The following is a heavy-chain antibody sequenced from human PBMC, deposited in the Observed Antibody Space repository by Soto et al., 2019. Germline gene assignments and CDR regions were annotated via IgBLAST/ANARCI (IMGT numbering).Heavy chain of an antibody. J-gene: IGHJ5*02. CDR3: ARGRGYHYSAWFDP. CDR1: GASISSYF. D-gene: IGHD5-12*01. V-gene: IGHV4-59*01. Sequence: SEALSLTCTVSGASISSYFWSWIRQPPGKGLEWIGYLYYSRDTNYNPSLKSRVTISVDTSKNHFSLTLSSVTAADTAVYYCARGRGYHYSAWFDPWGQGTLVTVSS. CDR2: LYYSRDT.